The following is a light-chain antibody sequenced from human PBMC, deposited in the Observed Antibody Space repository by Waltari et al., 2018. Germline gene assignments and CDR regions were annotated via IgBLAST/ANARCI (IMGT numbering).Light chain of an antibody. CDR2: DAS. J-gene: IGKJ1*01. CDR3: QKYVNLPAT. V-gene: IGKV3-20*01. CDR1: QSVGSY. Sequence: EIVLTQSPGTLSSSPGGRTTPSCRARQSVGSYLAWYQQKPCQAPRLLIYDASTRATGSPDRFSGSGSGTDFSLTISRLESEDFAVYYCQKYVNLPATFGQGTKVEIK.